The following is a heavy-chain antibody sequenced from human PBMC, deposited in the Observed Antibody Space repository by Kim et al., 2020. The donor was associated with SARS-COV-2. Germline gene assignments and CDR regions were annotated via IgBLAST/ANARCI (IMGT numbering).Heavy chain of an antibody. D-gene: IGHD6-13*01. J-gene: IGHJ4*02. Sequence: GGSLRLSCAASGFTFSSYAMSWVRQAPGKGLEWVSVIYSDGSSTYYADSVKGRFTISRDNSKNTLYLQMNSLRAEDTAVYYCAKVDKLAGSPNFDYWGQGTLVTVSS. CDR3: AKVDKLAGSPNFDY. CDR1: GFTFSSYA. CDR2: IYSDGSST. V-gene: IGHV3-23*03.